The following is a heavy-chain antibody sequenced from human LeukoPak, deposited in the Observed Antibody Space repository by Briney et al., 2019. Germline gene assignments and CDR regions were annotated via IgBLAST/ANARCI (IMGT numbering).Heavy chain of an antibody. V-gene: IGHV3-30*03. Sequence: GGSLRLSCAASGFTFRRHGMHWVRQAPGKGLEWVVVISADGNTKYYVDSVEGRFTISRDNSKSTVYLEMNSLREEDTAVYYCARGPDPGSYFRWFDYWGQGTLVTVSS. J-gene: IGHJ4*02. CDR2: ISADGNTK. CDR1: GFTFRRHG. D-gene: IGHD1-26*01. CDR3: ARGPDPGSYFRWFDY.